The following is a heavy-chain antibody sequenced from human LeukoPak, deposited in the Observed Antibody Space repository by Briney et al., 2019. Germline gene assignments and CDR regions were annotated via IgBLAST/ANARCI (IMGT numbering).Heavy chain of an antibody. CDR2: INHSGST. D-gene: IGHD3-9*01. CDR1: GGSFTVSY. CDR3: ARGSRLTGAFDI. J-gene: IGHJ3*02. V-gene: IGHV4-34*01. Sequence: SGTLSLTCAVYGGSFTVSYSCWVRPSPGKGLGWIGEINHSGSTNSNPSLKSRVTISVDTSKNLFSLKLSSVTAADTAVYYCARGSRLTGAFDIWGQGTMVTVSS.